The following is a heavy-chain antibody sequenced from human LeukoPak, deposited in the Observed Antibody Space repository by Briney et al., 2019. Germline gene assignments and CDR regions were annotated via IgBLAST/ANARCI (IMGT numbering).Heavy chain of an antibody. Sequence: PSETLSLTCSVSGGSIASSSIYWVWIRQPPGKGLEWIGSIYYSGNAHYNPSLKSPVTISVDTSKNQFSLNLASVTAADTAVYYCARVGVFGYCTRDSCHSPLDYWGQGTLVTVSS. CDR1: GGSIASSSIY. D-gene: IGHD2-15*01. CDR2: IYYSGNA. CDR3: ARVGVFGYCTRDSCHSPLDY. J-gene: IGHJ4*02. V-gene: IGHV4-39*07.